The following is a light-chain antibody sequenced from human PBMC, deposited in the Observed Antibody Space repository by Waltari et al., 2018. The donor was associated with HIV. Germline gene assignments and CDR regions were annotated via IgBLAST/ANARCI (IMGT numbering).Light chain of an antibody. J-gene: IGKJ1*01. CDR3: QEYGIART. CDR1: QSVTY. CDR2: VVS. Sequence: LVLTQSPAPLSLSAGEGATRSCRAHQSVTYLAWYRQKPGQAPRLLIYVVSTMATGIPDRFSGSGSGTDFTLTISRLEPDDVAVYYCQEYGIARTFGQGTKVEI. V-gene: IGKV3-20*01.